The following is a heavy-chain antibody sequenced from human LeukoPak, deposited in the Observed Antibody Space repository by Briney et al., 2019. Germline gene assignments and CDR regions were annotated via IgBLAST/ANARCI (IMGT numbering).Heavy chain of an antibody. J-gene: IGHJ6*03. CDR2: IYSGGGT. CDR3: AKDLASAGTVDYFYMDV. Sequence: GGSLRLSCAASGFTVSSNYMTWVRQAPGKGLERVSVIYSGGGTYYADSVKGRFTISRDNFKNTLYLQMNSLRAEDTAVYYCAKDLASAGTVDYFYMDVWGKGTTVTVSS. CDR1: GFTVSSNY. D-gene: IGHD6-13*01. V-gene: IGHV3-53*01.